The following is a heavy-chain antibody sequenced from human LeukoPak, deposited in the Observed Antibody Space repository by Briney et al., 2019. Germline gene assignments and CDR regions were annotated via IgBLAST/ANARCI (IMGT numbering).Heavy chain of an antibody. V-gene: IGHV1-2*02. CDR1: GYTFTGHY. CDR3: ARAYEYGWFDP. CDR2: INPKTGDK. J-gene: IGHJ5*02. Sequence: ASVKVSCKASGYTFTGHYLHWVRQAPGRGLEWMGWINPKTGDKTYAQKFQGRVTMTWDTSITTAYMELRSLRSDDTAVYYCARAYEYGWFDPWGQGTQVTVSS. D-gene: IGHD4/OR15-4a*01.